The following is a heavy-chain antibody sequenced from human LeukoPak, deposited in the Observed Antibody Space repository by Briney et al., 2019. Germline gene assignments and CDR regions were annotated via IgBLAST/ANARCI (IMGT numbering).Heavy chain of an antibody. CDR1: GFSFTNYD. CDR2: TSLDGSNK. Sequence: GGSLRLSCVASGFSFTNYDIHWVRQAPGRGLEWVAVTSLDGSNKLYTDTVRGRFTISRDNSKNTLYLQMNSLRAEDTAVYYCARESSDYWGQGTLVTVSS. CDR3: ARESSDY. V-gene: IGHV3-30-3*01. D-gene: IGHD6-6*01. J-gene: IGHJ4*02.